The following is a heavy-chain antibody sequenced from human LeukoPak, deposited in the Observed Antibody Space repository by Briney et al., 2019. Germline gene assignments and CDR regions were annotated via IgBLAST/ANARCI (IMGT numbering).Heavy chain of an antibody. CDR2: ISSSGSGGNT. V-gene: IGHV3-23*01. J-gene: IGHJ4*02. CDR1: GVTLSSYA. Sequence: GGSLRLSCTASGVTLSSYAMSWARQAPGKGLEWVSGISSSGSGGNTYYADSVKGRFTISRDNSKNTLYLQMNSLRAEDTAVYYCARDFSGSSWSFDYWGQGTLVTVSS. D-gene: IGHD6-13*01. CDR3: ARDFSGSSWSFDY.